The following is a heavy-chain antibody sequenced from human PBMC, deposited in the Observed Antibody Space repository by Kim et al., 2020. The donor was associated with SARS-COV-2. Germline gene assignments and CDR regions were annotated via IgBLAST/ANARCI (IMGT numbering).Heavy chain of an antibody. D-gene: IGHD3-3*01. Sequence: DSVKGRFTISRANSKNTLYLQMNSLRAEDTAVYYCARDDYDFWSGYYTADYWGQGTLVTVSS. J-gene: IGHJ4*02. CDR3: ARDDYDFWSGYYTADY. V-gene: IGHV3-30*07.